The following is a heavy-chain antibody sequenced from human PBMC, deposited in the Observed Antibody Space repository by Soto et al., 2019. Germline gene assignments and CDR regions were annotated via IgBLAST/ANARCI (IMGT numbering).Heavy chain of an antibody. V-gene: IGHV3-23*01. Sequence: GGSPRLSRAASGFVFSSYAMSWVRQAPGKGLEGISTITARAEGTFYADSVKGQFPISRDNFKNTLYLQMSSLRDEDTAIYYWAKIASTLTPCGSVYHFDLWGLGALVTI. CDR2: ITARAEGT. J-gene: IGHJ4*01. CDR3: AKIASTLTPCGSVYHFDL. CDR1: GFVFSSYA. D-gene: IGHD1-26*01.